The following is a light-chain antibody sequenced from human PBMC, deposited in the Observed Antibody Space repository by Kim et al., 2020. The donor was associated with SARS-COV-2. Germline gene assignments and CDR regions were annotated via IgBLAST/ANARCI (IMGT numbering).Light chain of an antibody. CDR1: QGIDSW. V-gene: IGKV1-12*02. J-gene: IGKJ2*01. Sequence: DIQMTQSPSFVSASVRDRVTITCRASQGIDSWLAWYQQKPGKAPRLLIYAASSLQSGVPSRFSGSASGTDFTLTISSLQSEDIGTYYCQQTKSFPYTFGKGNKLEI. CDR3: QQTKSFPYT. CDR2: AAS.